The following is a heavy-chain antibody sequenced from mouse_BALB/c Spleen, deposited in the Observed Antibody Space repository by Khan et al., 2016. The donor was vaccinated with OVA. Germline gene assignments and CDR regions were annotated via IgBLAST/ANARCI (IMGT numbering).Heavy chain of an antibody. CDR3: ATYYYGSSRYLDY. Sequence: MQLEESGAEFVKPGASVRLSCTASGFNIKDTYMHWVKQRPEQGLEWIGRIDPANGNTKYDPKFQGKATITADTSSNTAYLQLSSLTSEDTAVYYCATYYYGSSRYLDYWGQGTTLTVSS. D-gene: IGHD1-1*01. J-gene: IGHJ2*01. V-gene: IGHV14-3*02. CDR1: GFNIKDTY. CDR2: IDPANGNT.